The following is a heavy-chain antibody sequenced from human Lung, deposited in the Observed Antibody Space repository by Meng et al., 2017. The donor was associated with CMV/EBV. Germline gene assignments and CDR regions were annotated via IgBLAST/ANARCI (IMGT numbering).Heavy chain of an antibody. D-gene: IGHD2-2*01. CDR2: ISSSSSYI. J-gene: IGHJ3*02. V-gene: IGHV3-21*01. Sequence: GGSLRLSCAASGFTFSSYSMNWVRQAPGKGLEWVSSISSSSSYIYYADSVKGRFTISRDNAKNSLYLQMNSLRAEDTAVYYCARDHVCSSTSCYFAAGVPPDAVDIWGQGTIVTVSS. CDR3: ARDHVCSSTSCYFAAGVPPDAVDI. CDR1: GFTFSSYS.